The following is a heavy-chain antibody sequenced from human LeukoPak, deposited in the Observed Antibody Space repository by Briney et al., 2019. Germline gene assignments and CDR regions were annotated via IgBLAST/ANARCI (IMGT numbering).Heavy chain of an antibody. V-gene: IGHV4-39*07. CDR3: ARDRIVGATRSPGEYDY. CDR2: IYYSGST. CDR1: GGSISSSSYY. J-gene: IGHJ4*02. Sequence: PSETLSLTCTVSGGSISSSSYYWGRIRQPPGKGLEWIGSIYYSGSTYYNPSLKSRVTISVDTSKNQFSLKLSSVTAADTAVYYCARDRIVGATRSPGEYDYWGQGTLVTVSS. D-gene: IGHD1-26*01.